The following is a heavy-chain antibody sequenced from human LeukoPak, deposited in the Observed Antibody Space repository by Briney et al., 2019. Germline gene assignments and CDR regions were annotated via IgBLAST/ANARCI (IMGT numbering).Heavy chain of an antibody. Sequence: GGSLRLSCAASGLTFSSYWMSWVRQAPGKGLEWVANIKQDGSEKYYVDSVKGRFTISGDNVKNSLYLQMNSLRAEDTAVYYCARGEDWGQGTLVTVSS. CDR2: IKQDGSEK. J-gene: IGHJ4*02. D-gene: IGHD1-26*01. CDR3: ARGED. V-gene: IGHV3-7*01. CDR1: GLTFSSYW.